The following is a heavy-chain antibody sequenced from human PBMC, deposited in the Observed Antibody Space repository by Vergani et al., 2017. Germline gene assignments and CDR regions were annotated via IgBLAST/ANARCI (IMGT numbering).Heavy chain of an antibody. CDR1: GYTFTSYG. J-gene: IGHJ2*01. V-gene: IGHV1-18*01. D-gene: IGHD6-19*01. CDR2: ISAYNGNT. CDR3: AREGGGDVAVAGTWYFDL. Sequence: QVQLVQSGAEVKKPGASVKVSCKASGYTFTSYGISWVRQAPGKGLEWMGWISAYNGNTNYAQKLQGRVTMTTDTSTSTAYMELRSLRSDDTAVYYCAREGGGDVAVAGTWYFDLWGRGTLVTVSS.